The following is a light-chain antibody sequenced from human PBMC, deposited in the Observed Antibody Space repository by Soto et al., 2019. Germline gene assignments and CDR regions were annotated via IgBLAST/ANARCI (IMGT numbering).Light chain of an antibody. V-gene: IGKV1-27*01. Sequence: DIQMTQSPSSLSASVGDRVTITCRASQGISNYLAWYQQKPGKVPKLLIYAASTLQSGVPSRFSGSGSGTALTLTISTPQPEDVLIYYCQNYNSAHLTFGPGTKVDIK. CDR2: AAS. CDR1: QGISNY. CDR3: QNYNSAHLT. J-gene: IGKJ3*01.